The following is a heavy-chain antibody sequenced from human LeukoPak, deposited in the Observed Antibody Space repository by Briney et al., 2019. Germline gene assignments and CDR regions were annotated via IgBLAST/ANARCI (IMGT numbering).Heavy chain of an antibody. Sequence: GRSLRLSCTASGFTLGDYAMSWVRQAPRKGLEWGGFIRSKAYGGTTEYAASVKGRFTISRDDSKSIAYLQMSSLKTEDTAVYYCTREDQYYFDYWGQGTLVTVSS. CDR1: GFTLGDYA. CDR2: IRSKAYGGTT. V-gene: IGHV3-49*04. D-gene: IGHD2-2*01. CDR3: TREDQYYFDY. J-gene: IGHJ4*02.